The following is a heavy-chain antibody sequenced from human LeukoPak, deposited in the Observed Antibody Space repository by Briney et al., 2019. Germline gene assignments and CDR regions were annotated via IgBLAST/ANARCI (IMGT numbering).Heavy chain of an antibody. J-gene: IGHJ5*02. CDR1: GYTFTRSC. D-gene: IGHD1-20*01. CDR3: ARDWIIRTREDCFDP. CDR2: VSGFNCDT. V-gene: IGHV1-18*01. Sequence: ASVKVSCKSSGYTFTRSCIRWVRQAPGQGLEWVGWVSGFNCDTNYAQKFRGRVTITTDTSPNTPYVVLSGLRADDTAVYCCARDWIIRTREDCFDPWGQGTPVTVSS.